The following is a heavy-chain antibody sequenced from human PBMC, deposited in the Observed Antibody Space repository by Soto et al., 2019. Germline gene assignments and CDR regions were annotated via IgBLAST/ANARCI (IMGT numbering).Heavy chain of an antibody. Sequence: GSLRLSCAASGFTFGSYGMHWVRQAPGKGLEWVAVISYDGSNKYYADSVKGRFTISRDNSKNALYLQMNSLRAEDTAVYYCAKDRDTAMAQAYYYGMDVWGQGTTVTVSS. CDR3: AKDRDTAMAQAYYYGMDV. CDR1: GFTFGSYG. V-gene: IGHV3-30*18. CDR2: ISYDGSNK. J-gene: IGHJ6*02. D-gene: IGHD5-18*01.